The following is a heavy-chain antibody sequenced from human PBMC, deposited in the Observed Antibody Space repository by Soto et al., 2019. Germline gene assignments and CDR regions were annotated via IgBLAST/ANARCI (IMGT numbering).Heavy chain of an antibody. J-gene: IGHJ3*02. V-gene: IGHV1-69*01. CDR1: GGTFSSYA. D-gene: IGHD3-22*01. CDR2: IIPIFGTA. CDR3: ARPGTYYYDSSGYYGDAFDI. Sequence: QVQLVQSGAEVKKPGSSVKVSCKASGGTFSSYAISWVRQAPGQGLEWMGGIIPIFGTANYAQKFQGRVTITADESTSTAYMELSSLRFEDTAVYYCARPGTYYYDSSGYYGDAFDIWGQGTMVTVSS.